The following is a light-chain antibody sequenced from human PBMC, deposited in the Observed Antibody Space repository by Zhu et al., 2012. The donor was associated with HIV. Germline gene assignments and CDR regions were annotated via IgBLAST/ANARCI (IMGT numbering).Light chain of an antibody. J-gene: IGKJ1*01. CDR1: ESVSSSF. V-gene: IGKV3-20*01. CDR2: GTS. Sequence: EIVLTQSPGTLSLSPGESATLSCRASESVSSSFLAWYQQKPGQAPRLLIYGTSTRAIGIPDRFSGSGSGTEFTLTINTLQSEDFAFYYCQHYNRWPPWTFGRGTRV. CDR3: QHYNRWPPWT.